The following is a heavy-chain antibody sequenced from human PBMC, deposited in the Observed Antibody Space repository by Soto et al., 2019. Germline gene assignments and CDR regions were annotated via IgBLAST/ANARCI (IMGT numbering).Heavy chain of an antibody. V-gene: IGHV3-7*03. CDR2: IKQDGSEK. CDR3: ARGSVAAAGTDRDY. J-gene: IGHJ4*02. D-gene: IGHD6-13*01. Sequence: GGSLRLSCAASGFTFSSYWMSWVRQAPGKGLEWVANIKQDGSEKYYVDSVKGRFTISRDNAKNSLYLQMNSLRAEDTAVYYCARGSVAAAGTDRDYWGQGTLVTVSS. CDR1: GFTFSSYW.